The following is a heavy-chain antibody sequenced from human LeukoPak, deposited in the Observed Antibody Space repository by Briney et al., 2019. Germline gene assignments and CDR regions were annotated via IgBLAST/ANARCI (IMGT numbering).Heavy chain of an antibody. V-gene: IGHV3-23*01. D-gene: IGHD3-10*01. J-gene: IGHJ4*02. CDR2: IGGSGGST. Sequence: GGSLRLACAASGFTFSSYAMTWVRQAPGKGLEWVSAIGGSGGSTYYADSVKGRFTIYRDNSKNTLNLQMNGLGAEDTAVYYCARKAGYYYGSGDYWGQGTLVTVSS. CDR3: ARKAGYYYGSGDY. CDR1: GFTFSSYA.